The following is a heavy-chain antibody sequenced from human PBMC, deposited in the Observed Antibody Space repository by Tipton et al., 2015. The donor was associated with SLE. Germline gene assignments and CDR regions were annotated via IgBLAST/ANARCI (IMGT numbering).Heavy chain of an antibody. J-gene: IGHJ3*02. CDR3: ARGSGYTSVFGGFDI. Sequence: TLSLTCAVSGGSVSSSYWSWIRQPPGKGLEWIGYIYYSGITYYSPSLRSRVTISLDTSRHQFSLKLSSATAADTAVYYCARGSGYTSVFGGFDIWGQGTLVTDSS. CDR1: GGSVSSSY. V-gene: IGHV4-59*02. CDR2: IYYSGIT. D-gene: IGHD5-18*01.